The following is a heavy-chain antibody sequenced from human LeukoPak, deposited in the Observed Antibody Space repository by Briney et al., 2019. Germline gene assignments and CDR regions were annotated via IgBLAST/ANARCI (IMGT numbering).Heavy chain of an antibody. Sequence: TGGSLRLSCAVSGFTVSSTYMSWVRQAPGKGLEWVSVLYSGGNTYYADSVKGRFTISRDSSKNTLYLQMNSLRAEETAVYYCARDIPELVIPWGQGTLVTVSS. V-gene: IGHV3-66*01. CDR2: LYSGGNT. CDR3: ARDIPELVIP. D-gene: IGHD1-1*01. J-gene: IGHJ5*02. CDR1: GFTVSSTY.